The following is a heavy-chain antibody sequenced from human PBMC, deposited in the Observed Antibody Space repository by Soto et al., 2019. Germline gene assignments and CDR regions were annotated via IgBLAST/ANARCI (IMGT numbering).Heavy chain of an antibody. CDR1: GFTFSGYW. CDR2: IKNDGSEQ. V-gene: IGHV3-7*01. Sequence: GGSLRLSCAVSGFTFSGYWMRWARQAPGKGLEWVATIKNDGSEQYYVDSVKGRFIISRDNTNDSLYLQMDSLRVDDTAIYYCTRLSQSRSFDYWGQGTLVTVSS. CDR3: TRLSQSRSFDY. J-gene: IGHJ4*02.